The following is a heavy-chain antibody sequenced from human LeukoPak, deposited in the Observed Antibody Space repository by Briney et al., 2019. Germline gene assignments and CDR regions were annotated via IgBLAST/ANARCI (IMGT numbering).Heavy chain of an antibody. Sequence: GGSLRLSCAASGFTFSGYWMNWVRQAPGKGLEWVANIKQDGSEKYYVHSVKGRFTISRDNAKNSLYLQMNRLRAEDTAAYYCARPGRADAFDIWGQGTMVTVSS. CDR2: IKQDGSEK. CDR1: GFTFSGYW. J-gene: IGHJ3*02. V-gene: IGHV3-7*04. CDR3: ARPGRADAFDI.